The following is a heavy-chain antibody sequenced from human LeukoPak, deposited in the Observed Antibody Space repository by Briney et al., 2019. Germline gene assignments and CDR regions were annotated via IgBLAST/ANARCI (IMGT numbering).Heavy chain of an antibody. J-gene: IGHJ4*02. CDR3: ARGGVTYYYDSSGYYYFDY. CDR2: IYYSGST. CDR1: GGSISSYY. D-gene: IGHD3-22*01. V-gene: IGHV4-59*01. Sequence: PSETLSLTCPVSGGSISSYYWSWVRQPPGKGLEWIGSIYYSGSTNYNPSLKSRVTISVDTSKNQFSLKLSSVTAADTAVYYCARGGVTYYYDSSGYYYFDYWGQGTLVTVSS.